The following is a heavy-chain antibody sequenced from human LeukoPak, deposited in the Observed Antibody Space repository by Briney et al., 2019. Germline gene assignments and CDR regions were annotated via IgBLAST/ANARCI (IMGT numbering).Heavy chain of an antibody. Sequence: PSETLSLTCTVSGGSISGAGYYWTWIRQHPGKGLEWIGYIHYSGNTYYNPSLKSRVTMSVDTSNHQFSLKLSSVTAADTAVYYCARSEDHFDSSGSYYFFDYWGQGTLVTVSS. J-gene: IGHJ4*02. CDR1: GGSISGAGYY. V-gene: IGHV4-31*03. D-gene: IGHD3-22*01. CDR2: IHYSGNT. CDR3: ARSEDHFDSSGSYYFFDY.